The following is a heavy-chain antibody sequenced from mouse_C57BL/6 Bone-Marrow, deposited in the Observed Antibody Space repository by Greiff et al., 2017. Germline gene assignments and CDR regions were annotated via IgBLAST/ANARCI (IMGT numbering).Heavy chain of an antibody. CDR1: GFNIKDYY. D-gene: IGHD1-1*01. Sequence: EVKLMQSGAELVKPGASVKLSCTASGFNIKDYYIHWVKQRTEQGLEWIGRIDPEDGETKYAPKFQDKATITADTSSNTAYLQLSSLTSEDTAVYYCTRSLIYYGTNYWGQGTTLTVFS. V-gene: IGHV14-2*01. CDR3: TRSLIYYGTNY. CDR2: IDPEDGET. J-gene: IGHJ2*01.